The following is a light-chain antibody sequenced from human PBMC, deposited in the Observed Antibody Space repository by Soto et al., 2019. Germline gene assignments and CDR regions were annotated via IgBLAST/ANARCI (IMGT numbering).Light chain of an antibody. J-gene: IGLJ1*01. CDR3: CSYAGTYV. CDR1: SSDVGAHNY. Sequence: QSALTQPRSVSGSPGQSVTISCTGSSSDVGAHNYVSWYQHHPDKAPNLIIYDVTERPSGVPDRFSGSKSGNTASLTISGLQSDDAADYYCCSYAGTYVFGSGTKVTVL. V-gene: IGLV2-11*01. CDR2: DVT.